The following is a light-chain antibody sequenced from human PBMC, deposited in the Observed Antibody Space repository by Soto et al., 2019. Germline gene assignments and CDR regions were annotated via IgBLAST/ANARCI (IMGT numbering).Light chain of an antibody. V-gene: IGKV3-15*01. J-gene: IGKJ4*01. CDR3: PRSNNCPLT. CDR2: DTS. Sequence: VMRQSPATLSVSPVERATLSCRASQWIGDTLAWYQHKPGQTPRLLSYDTSTRATGVPARFSGSRSGTEFTLTINSLKYEDLAVYDCPRSNNCPLTVGGAPKVESK. CDR1: QWIGDT.